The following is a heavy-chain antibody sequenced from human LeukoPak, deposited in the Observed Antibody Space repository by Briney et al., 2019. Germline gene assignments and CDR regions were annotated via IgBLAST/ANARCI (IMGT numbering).Heavy chain of an antibody. V-gene: IGHV4-34*01. J-gene: IGHJ4*02. D-gene: IGHD5-24*01. CDR2: INHSGST. CDR3: ARGGRWLQLRY. Sequence: SETLSLTCAVYGGSFSGYYWSWIRQPPGKGLEWIGEINHSGSTNYNPSLKSRVTISVDTSKNQFSLKLSSVTAADTAVYYCARGGRWLQLRYWGQGTLVTVS. CDR1: GGSFSGYY.